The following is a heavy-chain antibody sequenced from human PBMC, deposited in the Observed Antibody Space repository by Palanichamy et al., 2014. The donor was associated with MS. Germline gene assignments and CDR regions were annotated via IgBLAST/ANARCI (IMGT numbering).Heavy chain of an antibody. V-gene: IGHV1-18*01. J-gene: IGHJ4*02. CDR1: GYTFSGYG. CDR3: ARDDRRQCRGGSCLYYFDY. Sequence: QVQLVQSGGEVKKPGASVKVSCKASGYTFSGYGISWVRQAPGQGLEWVGWISGYNDDINLAPKVQGRITMTKDTSTNTAYMELRGLRSDDTAVYYCARDDRRQCRGGSCLYYFDYWGQGTLVTVSS. D-gene: IGHD2-15*01. CDR2: ISGYNDDI.